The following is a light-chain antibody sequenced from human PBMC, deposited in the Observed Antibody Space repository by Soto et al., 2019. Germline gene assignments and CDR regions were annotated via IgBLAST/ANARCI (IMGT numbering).Light chain of an antibody. CDR3: QQYNNWPPRRD. J-gene: IGKJ4*01. CDR2: GAS. Sequence: EIVMTQSPATLSVSPGERATLSCRASQSVSRNLAWYQQKPGQAPRLLIYGASTRATGIPARFSGSGSGTEFTLTISSLQSEDFAVYYCQQYNNWPPRRDFGGGTRVEIK. CDR1: QSVSRN. V-gene: IGKV3-15*01.